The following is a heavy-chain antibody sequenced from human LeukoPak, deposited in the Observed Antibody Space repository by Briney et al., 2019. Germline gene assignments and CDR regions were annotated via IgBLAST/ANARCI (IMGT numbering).Heavy chain of an antibody. CDR3: FAASYSSGACYDYFDS. CDR1: GFPFSFAW. CDR2: IKGNADGGTI. J-gene: IGHJ4*02. D-gene: IGHD6-19*01. V-gene: IGHV3-15*01. Sequence: GGSLRLSCAASGFPFSFAWMSWVRQAPGKGLEWVGRIKGNADGGTIDYAAPVKGRFTISKDDSKNTLFLQMNSLIAEDTALYYCFAASYSSGACYDYFDSWGQGALVTVSS.